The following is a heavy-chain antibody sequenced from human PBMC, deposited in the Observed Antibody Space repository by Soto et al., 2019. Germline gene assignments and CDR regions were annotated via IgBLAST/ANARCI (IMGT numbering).Heavy chain of an antibody. Sequence: QITLKESGPPLVKPTQTLTLTCTLSGFSVSTSGVGVGWIRQPPGKALEWLALIYWDDDKFTSPSLKSRLTITKDSSKNQVVLRMTNMDPVDTATYYCAQSSALYTWAFDVWGQGTVVTVSS. CDR2: IYWDDDK. D-gene: IGHD3-16*01. CDR1: GFSVSTSGVG. V-gene: IGHV2-5*02. J-gene: IGHJ3*01. CDR3: AQSSALYTWAFDV.